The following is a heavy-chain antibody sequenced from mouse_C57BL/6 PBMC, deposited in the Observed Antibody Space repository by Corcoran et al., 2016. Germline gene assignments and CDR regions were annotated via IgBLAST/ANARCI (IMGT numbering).Heavy chain of an antibody. V-gene: IGHV14-3*01. Sequence: EVQLQQSVAELVRPGASVKLSCTASGFNIKNTYMHWVKQRPEQGLEWIGRIDPANGNTKYAPKFQGKATITADTSSNTAYLQLSSLTSEDTAIYYCARKPPPHYYGSSYWYFDVWGTGTTVTVSS. D-gene: IGHD1-1*01. J-gene: IGHJ1*03. CDR3: ARKPPPHYYGSSYWYFDV. CDR1: GFNIKNTY. CDR2: IDPANGNT.